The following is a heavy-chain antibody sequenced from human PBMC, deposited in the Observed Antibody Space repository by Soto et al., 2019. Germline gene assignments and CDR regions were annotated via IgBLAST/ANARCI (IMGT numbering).Heavy chain of an antibody. CDR2: ISSSGSTI. J-gene: IGHJ5*02. CDR1: GFTFSSYE. D-gene: IGHD2-15*01. CDR3: ARHGSELPEPHNWFDP. Sequence: PGGSLRLSCAASGFTFSSYEMNWVRQAPGKGLEWVSYISSSGSTIYYADSVKGRFTISRDNAKNSLYLQMNSLRAEDTAVYYCARHGSELPEPHNWFDPWGQGTLVTVSS. V-gene: IGHV3-48*03.